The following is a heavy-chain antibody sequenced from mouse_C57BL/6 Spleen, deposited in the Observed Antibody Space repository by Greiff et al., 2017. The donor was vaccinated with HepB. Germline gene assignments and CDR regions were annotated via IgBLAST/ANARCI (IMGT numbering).Heavy chain of an antibody. CDR3: ARDGNEPFDY. D-gene: IGHD2-1*01. V-gene: IGHV5-17*01. Sequence: EVQLMESGGGLVKPGGSLKLSCAASGFTFSDYGMHWVRQAPEKGLEWVAYISSGSSTIYYADTVKGRFTISRDNAKNTLFLQMTSLRSEDTAMYYCARDGNEPFDYWGQGTTLTVSS. J-gene: IGHJ2*01. CDR2: ISSGSSTI. CDR1: GFTFSDYG.